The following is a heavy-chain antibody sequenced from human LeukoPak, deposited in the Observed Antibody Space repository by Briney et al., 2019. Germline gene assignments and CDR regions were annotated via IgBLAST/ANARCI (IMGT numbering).Heavy chain of an antibody. CDR1: GLTFSSHW. D-gene: IGHD3-3*01. CDR2: IKSDGQIT. J-gene: IGHJ1*01. Sequence: GGSLRLSCAASGLTFSSHWMHWVRQAPGKGLVWVSRIKSDGQITTYADSVKGRFTTSRDNAKNTFYLQMNSLRVEDAAVYYCLLIILGGSSQHWGQGTLVSVSS. CDR3: LLIILGGSSQH. V-gene: IGHV3-74*01.